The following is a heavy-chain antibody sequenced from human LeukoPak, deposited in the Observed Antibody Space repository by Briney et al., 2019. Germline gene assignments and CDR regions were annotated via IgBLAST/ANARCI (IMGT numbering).Heavy chain of an antibody. CDR2: IYTSGST. D-gene: IGHD2-21*01. CDR1: GGSISSGSYY. J-gene: IGHJ4*02. CDR3: AREGHYCGGDCYVFDY. Sequence: PSQTLSLTCTVSGGSISSGSYYWSWIRQPAGEGLEWIGRIYTSGSTNYNPSLKSRVTISVDTSKNQFSLKLSSVTAAGTAVYYCAREGHYCGGDCYVFDYWGQGTLVTVSS. V-gene: IGHV4-61*02.